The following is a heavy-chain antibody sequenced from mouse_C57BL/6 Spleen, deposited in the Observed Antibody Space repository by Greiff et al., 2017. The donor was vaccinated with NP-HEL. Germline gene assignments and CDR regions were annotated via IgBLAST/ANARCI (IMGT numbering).Heavy chain of an antibody. J-gene: IGHJ3*01. CDR3: TKYYGTPWFAY. CDR2: IDPEDGDT. D-gene: IGHD1-1*01. V-gene: IGHV14-1*01. CDR1: GFNIKDYY. Sequence: VQLQQSGAELVRPGASVKLSCTASGFNIKDYYMHWVKQRPEQGLEWIGRIDPEDGDTEYAPKFQGKATMTADTSSNTAYLQLSSLTSEDTAVYYCTKYYGTPWFAYWGQGTLVTVSA.